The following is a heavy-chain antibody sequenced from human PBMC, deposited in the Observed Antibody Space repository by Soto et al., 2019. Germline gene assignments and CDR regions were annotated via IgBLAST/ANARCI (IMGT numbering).Heavy chain of an antibody. CDR1: GGYISSINW. CDR3: ARTAGIAAAGTYFHH. Sequence: SETLSLTCAVSGGYISSINWWSWVRQPPGKGLEWIGEIYQSGSTNYNPSLKSRVTISVDKSKNHFSLKLNSVTAADTAIYYCARTAGIAAAGTYFHHWSQGTLVTVSS. J-gene: IGHJ1*01. D-gene: IGHD6-13*01. CDR2: IYQSGST. V-gene: IGHV4-4*02.